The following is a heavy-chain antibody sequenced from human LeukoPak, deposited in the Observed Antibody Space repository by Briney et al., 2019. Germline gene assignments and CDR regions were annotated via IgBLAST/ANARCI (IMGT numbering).Heavy chain of an antibody. D-gene: IGHD3-22*01. CDR3: ARASDRDGSGVVYYYYYMDV. Sequence: GGSLRLSCAASGFTFSSYWMSWVRQAPGKGLEWLANIQQDGSEKYYVDSVKGRFTISRDNAKNSLYLQMNSLRAEDTAVYYCARASDRDGSGVVYYYYYMDVWGKGTTVTVSS. V-gene: IGHV3-7*01. CDR1: GFTFSSYW. CDR2: IQQDGSEK. J-gene: IGHJ6*03.